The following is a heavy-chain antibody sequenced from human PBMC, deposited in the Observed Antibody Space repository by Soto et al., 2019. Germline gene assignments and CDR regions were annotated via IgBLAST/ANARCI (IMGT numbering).Heavy chain of an antibody. CDR3: ATDRAARPPYYYYGMDV. CDR2: FDPEDGET. CDR1: GYTLTELS. V-gene: IGHV1-24*01. D-gene: IGHD6-6*01. J-gene: IGHJ6*02. Sequence: ASVKVSCKVSGYTLTELSMHWVRQAPGKGLEWMGGFDPEDGETIYAQKFQGRVTMTEDTSTDTAYMELSSLRSEDTAVYYCATDRAARPPYYYYGMDVWGQGTTVTVSS.